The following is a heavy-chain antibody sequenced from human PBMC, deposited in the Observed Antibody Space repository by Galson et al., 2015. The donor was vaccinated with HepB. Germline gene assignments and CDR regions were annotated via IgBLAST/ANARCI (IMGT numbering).Heavy chain of an antibody. Sequence: QSGAEVKKPGESLRISCKGSGYSFTSYWISWVRQMPGKGLEWMGRIDPSDSYTNYSPSFQGHVTISADKSISTAYLQWSSLKASDTAMYYCARLNWDYYGSGSLSPFDYWGQGTLVTVSS. CDR2: IDPSDSYT. V-gene: IGHV5-10-1*01. D-gene: IGHD3-10*01. CDR3: ARLNWDYYGSGSLSPFDY. CDR1: GYSFTSYW. J-gene: IGHJ4*02.